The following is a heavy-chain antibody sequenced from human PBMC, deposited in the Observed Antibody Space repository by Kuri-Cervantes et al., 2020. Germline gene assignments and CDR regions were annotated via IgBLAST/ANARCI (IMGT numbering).Heavy chain of an antibody. CDR3: ATYSSSWYVFDY. CDR1: GSSISSYY. J-gene: IGHJ4*02. D-gene: IGHD6-13*01. V-gene: IGHV4-59*01. Sequence: GSLRLSCTVSGSSISSYYWSWIRQPPGKGLEWIGYIYYSGSTNYNPSLKSRVTISVDTSKNQFSLKLSSVTAADTAVYYCATYSSSWYVFDYWGQGTLVTVSS. CDR2: IYYSGST.